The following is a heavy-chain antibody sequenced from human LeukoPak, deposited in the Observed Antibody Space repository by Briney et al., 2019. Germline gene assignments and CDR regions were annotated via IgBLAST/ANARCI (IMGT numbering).Heavy chain of an antibody. V-gene: IGHV1-18*01. CDR1: GYAFTNYG. CDR2: INPYNGDT. CDR3: ARDLRSSSVYYFDY. D-gene: IGHD6-6*01. Sequence: ASVKVSSKAPGYAFTNYGISWVRQAPGQGLEWMAWINPYNGDTNFAQKLQGRVTVTTDTSTSTAYMELRSLRSDDTAVYYCARDLRSSSVYYFDYWGQGTLVTVSP. J-gene: IGHJ4*02.